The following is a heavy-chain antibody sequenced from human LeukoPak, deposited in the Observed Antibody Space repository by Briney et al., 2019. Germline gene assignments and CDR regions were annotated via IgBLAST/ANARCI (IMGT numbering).Heavy chain of an antibody. D-gene: IGHD2-2*01. CDR2: TYYSGNT. V-gene: IGHV4-39*01. J-gene: IGHJ4*02. CDR3: ARHRIPAALASAFDY. Sequence: SETLSLTCTVSGGSISSSSYYWDWIRQPPGKGLEWIGATYYSGNTNYNPSLKSRVTISVDTSKNQFSLKLSSVTAADTAVYYCARHRIPAALASAFDYWGQGTLVTVSS. CDR1: GGSISSSSYY.